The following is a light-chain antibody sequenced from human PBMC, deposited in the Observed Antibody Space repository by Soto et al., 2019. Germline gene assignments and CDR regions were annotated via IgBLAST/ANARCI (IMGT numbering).Light chain of an antibody. CDR1: QSISSY. V-gene: IGKV1-39*01. Sequence: DIQMTQSPSSLSASVGDRVTITCRASQSISSYFCWYQQKPGKAPKLLIYAASRLQSGVPSRFSGSGSGTDFTLTISSLQPEDFATYYCQQSYSTPRTFGQGTEVEIK. J-gene: IGKJ1*01. CDR3: QQSYSTPRT. CDR2: AAS.